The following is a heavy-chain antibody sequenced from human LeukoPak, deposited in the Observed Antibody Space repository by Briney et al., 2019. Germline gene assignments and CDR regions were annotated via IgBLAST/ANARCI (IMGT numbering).Heavy chain of an antibody. CDR2: IIPVFGIA. CDR3: ARVDDYADY. CDR1: GGTFSSYA. D-gene: IGHD4-17*01. J-gene: IGHJ4*02. V-gene: IGHV1-69*04. Sequence: GASVKVSCKTSGGTFSSYANSWVRQAPGQGLEWMGRIIPVFGIANYAQKFQGRVTITADKSTSTAYMELGSLRSEDTAVYYCARVDDYADYWGQGTLVTVSS.